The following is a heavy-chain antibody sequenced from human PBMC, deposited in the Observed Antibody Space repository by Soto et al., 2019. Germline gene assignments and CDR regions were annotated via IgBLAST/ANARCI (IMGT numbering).Heavy chain of an antibody. Sequence: SATLCLSCAVYGGSFSGYNWSWIRQPPGKGLEWIGEINHSGSTNYNPSLKSRVTISVDTSKNQFSLKLSSVTAADTAVYYCARGRAVAARPYCFDDWGQGTLVTVSS. CDR3: ARGRAVAARPYCFDD. V-gene: IGHV4-34*01. CDR2: INHSGST. J-gene: IGHJ4*02. D-gene: IGHD6-6*01. CDR1: GGSFSGYN.